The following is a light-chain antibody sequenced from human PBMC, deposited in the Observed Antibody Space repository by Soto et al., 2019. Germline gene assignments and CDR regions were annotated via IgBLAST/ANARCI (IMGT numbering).Light chain of an antibody. CDR3: TSYTTSDTVV. CDR1: SSDVGGYNF. V-gene: IGLV2-14*03. J-gene: IGLJ2*01. Sequence: QPASVSGSPGQSITISCTGTSSDVGGYNFVSWYQQHPGKAPKVMIYDVSNRPSGVSNRFSGSKSGNTASLTISGLQAEDEADYYCTSYTTSDTVVFGGGTKLTVL. CDR2: DVS.